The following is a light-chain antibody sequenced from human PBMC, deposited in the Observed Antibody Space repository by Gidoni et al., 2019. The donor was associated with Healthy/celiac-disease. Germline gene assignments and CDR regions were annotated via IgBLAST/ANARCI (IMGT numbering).Light chain of an antibody. CDR3: QQRSNWPLT. Sequence: EIELTESPVTLSLSPGERATLSCRACQSVSSYLAWYQQNPGQSPRLFIYDASNRATGITARFSGSGSGTDFTLTIISLEPEDFAVYYCQQRSNWPLTFGGGTKVEIK. CDR1: QSVSSY. CDR2: DAS. J-gene: IGKJ4*01. V-gene: IGKV3-11*01.